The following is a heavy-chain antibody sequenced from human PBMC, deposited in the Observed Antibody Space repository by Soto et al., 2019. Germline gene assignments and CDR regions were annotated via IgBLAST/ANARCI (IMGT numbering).Heavy chain of an antibody. Sequence: QVQLVQSGAEVEKPGASVKVSCKASGYTFTNYGISWVRQAPGQGLEWVGWINTYNDNTNYAQKLQGRITMNTDTSTRAAYMELRSLRSDDTALYYCARSARPHYCDSSGYPAPAFDYWGQGTLVTVSS. V-gene: IGHV1-18*01. J-gene: IGHJ4*02. CDR1: GYTFTNYG. CDR2: INTYNDNT. CDR3: ARSARPHYCDSSGYPAPAFDY. D-gene: IGHD3-22*01.